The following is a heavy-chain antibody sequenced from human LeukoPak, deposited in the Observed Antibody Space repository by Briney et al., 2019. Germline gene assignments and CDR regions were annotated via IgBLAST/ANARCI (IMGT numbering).Heavy chain of an antibody. CDR1: GGTFSSYA. CDR3: ARAILRAAAGNRGAQY. CDR2: IIPIFGTA. V-gene: IGHV1-69*05. Sequence: VASVKVSCKASGGTFSSYAISWVRQAPGQGLEWMGGIIPIFGTANYAQKFQGRVTITTDESTSTAYMELSSLRPEDTAVYYCARAILRAAAGNRGAQYWGQGTLVTVSS. J-gene: IGHJ4*02. D-gene: IGHD6-13*01.